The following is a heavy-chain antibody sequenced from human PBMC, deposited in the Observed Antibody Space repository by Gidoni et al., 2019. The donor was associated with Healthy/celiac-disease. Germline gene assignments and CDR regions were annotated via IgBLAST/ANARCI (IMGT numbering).Heavy chain of an antibody. Sequence: QVQLQESGPGLVKPSQTLSLTCTVSGGSISSGRYYWSWIRQPAGKGLEWIGRSYTSGSTNYNPSLKSRFTISVDTSKNQFSLKLSSVTSADTAVYYCAREAYSSGQWYWGQGTLVTVSS. J-gene: IGHJ4*02. CDR1: GGSISSGRYY. V-gene: IGHV4-61*02. CDR2: SYTSGST. CDR3: AREAYSSGQWY. D-gene: IGHD6-19*01.